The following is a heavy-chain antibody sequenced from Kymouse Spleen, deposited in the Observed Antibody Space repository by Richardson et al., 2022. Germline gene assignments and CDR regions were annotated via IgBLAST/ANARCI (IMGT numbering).Heavy chain of an antibody. V-gene: IGHV3-33*01. J-gene: IGHJ5*02. Sequence: QVQLVESGGGVVQPGRSLRLSCAASGFTFSSYGMHWVRQAPGKGLEWVAVIWYDGSNKYYADSVKGRFTISRDNSKNTLYLQMNSLRAEDTAVYYCARDREYSSPNWFDPWGQGTLVTVSS. D-gene: IGHD6-6*01. CDR3: ARDREYSSPNWFDP. CDR1: GFTFSSYG. CDR2: IWYDGSNK.